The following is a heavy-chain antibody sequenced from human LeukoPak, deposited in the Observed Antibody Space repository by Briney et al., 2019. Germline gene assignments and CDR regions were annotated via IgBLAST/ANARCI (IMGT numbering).Heavy chain of an antibody. D-gene: IGHD6-19*01. J-gene: IGHJ4*02. V-gene: IGHV3-30*09. Sequence: PGRSLRLSCAASGFTFSSYAMHWVRQVPGKGLEWVAVISYDGSNKYYADSVKGRFAISRDNSKNTLYLQMNSLRAEDTAVYYCARDRTPPRIAVAGTIDYWGQGTLVTVSS. CDR1: GFTFSSYA. CDR3: ARDRTPPRIAVAGTIDY. CDR2: ISYDGSNK.